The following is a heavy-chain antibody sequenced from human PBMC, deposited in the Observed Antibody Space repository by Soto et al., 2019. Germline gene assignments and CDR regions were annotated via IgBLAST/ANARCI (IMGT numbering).Heavy chain of an antibody. V-gene: IGHV4-31*03. D-gene: IGHD3-22*01. CDR2: IYYSGST. CDR1: GGSISSGGYY. CDR3: ARDRDYYDSSGYYYDAFDI. J-gene: IGHJ3*02. Sequence: SETLSLTCTVSGGSISSGGYYWSWIRQHPGKGLEWIGYIYYSGSTYYNPSLKSRVTISVDTSKNQFSLKLSSVTAADTAVYYCARDRDYYDSSGYYYDAFDIWGQGTXVTVSS.